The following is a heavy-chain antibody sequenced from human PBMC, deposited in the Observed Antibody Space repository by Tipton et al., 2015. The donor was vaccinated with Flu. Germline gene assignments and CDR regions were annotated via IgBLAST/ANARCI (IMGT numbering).Heavy chain of an antibody. CDR1: GASISSTTYY. CDR3: ARDGFITMIVVVTPGAFDI. J-gene: IGHJ3*02. Sequence: TLSLTCDVSGASISSTTYYWGWTRQPPGKGLEWIGSIYKTGITDYNPSLKSRVTLSLDTSKNQFSLKVRSVNAADTAAYYCARDGFITMIVVVTPGAFDIWGQGTMVTVSS. V-gene: IGHV4-39*07. D-gene: IGHD3-22*01. CDR2: IYKTGIT.